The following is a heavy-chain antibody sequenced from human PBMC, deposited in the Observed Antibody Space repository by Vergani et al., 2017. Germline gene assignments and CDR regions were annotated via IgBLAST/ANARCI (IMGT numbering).Heavy chain of an antibody. CDR2: IDPSDAYT. V-gene: IGHV5-10-1*01. D-gene: IGHD3-16*02. CDR3: ARLLSPDAFDI. Sequence: EVQLVQSGAEVKKPGESLRISCKGSGYSFTSYWISWVRQMSGKGLGWMGRIDPSDAYTNYSPSFKGHVTISADKSISTAYLQWSSLKAADTAMYYSARLLSPDAFDIWGQGTMVTGSS. J-gene: IGHJ3*02. CDR1: GYSFTSYW.